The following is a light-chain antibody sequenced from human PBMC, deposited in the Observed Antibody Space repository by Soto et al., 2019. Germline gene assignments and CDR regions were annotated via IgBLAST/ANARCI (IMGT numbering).Light chain of an antibody. Sequence: DIQLTQSPSFLSASVGDRVTITCRASQGISSYLAWYQQKPGKAPKLLIYAASTLQSGVPSRFSGSGSGTEFTLTISSLQPEDFATYYCQQYDNVPHTFGQGTRLDVK. CDR1: QGISSY. CDR2: AAS. J-gene: IGKJ2*01. V-gene: IGKV1-9*01. CDR3: QQYDNVPHT.